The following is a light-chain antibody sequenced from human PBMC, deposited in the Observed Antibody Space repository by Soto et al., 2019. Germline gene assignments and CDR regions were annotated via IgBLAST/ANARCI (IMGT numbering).Light chain of an antibody. J-gene: IGKJ1*01. V-gene: IGKV1-12*01. CDR3: QQAHSFPWT. Sequence: DIQMTRSPSSVSASMGDRVPIAVRASQDIRSRLAWYQQKPGKAPKLLISGASSLQSGVPSRFSGSASGADFTLTISSLQPEDFATYYCQQAHSFPWTFGQGTKLEIK. CDR2: GAS. CDR1: QDIRSR.